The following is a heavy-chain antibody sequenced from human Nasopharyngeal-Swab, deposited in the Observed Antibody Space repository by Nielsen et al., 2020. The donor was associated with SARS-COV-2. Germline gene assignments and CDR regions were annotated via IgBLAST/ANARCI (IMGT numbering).Heavy chain of an antibody. CDR2: INPSGGST. Sequence: WVRQAPGQGLEWMGIINPSGGSTSYAQKFQGRVTMTRDTSTSTVYMELSSLRSEDTAVYYCTREIVGASHYYYGMDVWGQGTTVTVSS. J-gene: IGHJ6*02. D-gene: IGHD1-26*01. CDR3: TREIVGASHYYYGMDV. V-gene: IGHV1-46*01.